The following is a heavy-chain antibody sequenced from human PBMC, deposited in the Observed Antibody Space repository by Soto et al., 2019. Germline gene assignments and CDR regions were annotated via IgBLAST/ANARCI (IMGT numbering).Heavy chain of an antibody. Sequence: GGSPRLSSAASGFTFSDYDMNCVRQAPGKXLXWXXXSXRXXXTXXXXDSVKGRFTSSRDNAKNSQSLQMNSLGDEDTAVYYCARDFGYDDVWGQGTKVTVCS. J-gene: IGHJ6*02. CDR2: SXRXXXTX. V-gene: IGHV3-48*02. CDR3: ARDFGYDDV. CDR1: GFTFSDYD. D-gene: IGHD3-22*01.